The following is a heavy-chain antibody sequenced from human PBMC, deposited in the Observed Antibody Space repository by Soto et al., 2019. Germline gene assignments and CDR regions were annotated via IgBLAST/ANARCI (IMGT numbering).Heavy chain of an antibody. CDR2: ISSSSSYI. J-gene: IGHJ4*02. CDR1: GFTFSSYT. CDR3: ARFGYTTEAH. V-gene: IGHV3-21*01. D-gene: IGHD5-12*01. Sequence: EVQLMESGGGLVKPGGSLRLSCAASGFTFSSYTMIWVRQAPGKGLEWVSSISSSSSYIYYADSVKGRFTISRDNAKNSLYLQRNSLRAEDTAVYYCARFGYTTEAHWGQGTLVTVSS.